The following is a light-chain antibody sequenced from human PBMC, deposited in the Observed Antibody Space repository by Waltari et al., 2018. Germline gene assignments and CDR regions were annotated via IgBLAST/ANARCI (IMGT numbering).Light chain of an antibody. CDR3: SSYTTTSRYV. V-gene: IGLV2-14*01. J-gene: IGLJ1*01. CDR1: SSDIGAYNF. Sequence: QSALTQPASVSGSPGQSITISCTGTSSDIGAYNFVSWYQQHPGKAPQLIIFDVNKRPSGVSNRFSGSKSGNTASLTISGLQAEDEAHYYCSSYTTTSRYVFGTGTKVTVL. CDR2: DVN.